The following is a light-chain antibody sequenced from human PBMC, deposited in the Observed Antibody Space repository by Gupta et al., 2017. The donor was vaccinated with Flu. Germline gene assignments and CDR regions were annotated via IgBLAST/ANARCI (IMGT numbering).Light chain of an antibody. J-gene: IGLJ3*02. CDR1: SSDVDNYNY. V-gene: IGLV2-11*03. CDR2: DVS. CDR3: CSYAGSYTFV. Sequence: SVTISCTGTSSDVDNYNYVSWYQQHAGKAPQLMIYDVSKRPSGVPDRFSGSKSGNTASLTISGLQADDEADYYCCSYAGSYTFVFGGGTKVTVL.